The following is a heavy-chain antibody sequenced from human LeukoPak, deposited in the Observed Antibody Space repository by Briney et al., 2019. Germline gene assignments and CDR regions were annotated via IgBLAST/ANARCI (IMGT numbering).Heavy chain of an antibody. D-gene: IGHD5-18*01. V-gene: IGHV4-59*08. CDR1: GGSISSYY. CDR3: ARLPPDTAMVFDY. Sequence: PSETLSLTCTVSGGSISSYYWSWIRQPPGKGLEWIGYIYYSGSTNYNPSLKSRVTISVDTSKNQFSLKLSSVTAADTAVYYCARLPPDTAMVFDYWGQGTLVTVSS. J-gene: IGHJ4*02. CDR2: IYYSGST.